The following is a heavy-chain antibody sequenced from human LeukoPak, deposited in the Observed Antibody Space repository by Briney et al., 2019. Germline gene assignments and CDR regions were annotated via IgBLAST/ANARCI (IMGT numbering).Heavy chain of an antibody. CDR3: ARGLYCTGGSCYWFNP. J-gene: IGHJ5*02. V-gene: IGHV1-8*01. Sequence: ASVKVSCKASGYTFTSYDINWVRQATGQGLEWMGWMNPNNGNTAYAQNFQGRATMTRDTSISTAYMELSSLRSDDTAVYYCARGLYCTGGSCYWFNPWGQGTLVTVSS. D-gene: IGHD2-15*01. CDR1: GYTFTSYD. CDR2: MNPNNGNT.